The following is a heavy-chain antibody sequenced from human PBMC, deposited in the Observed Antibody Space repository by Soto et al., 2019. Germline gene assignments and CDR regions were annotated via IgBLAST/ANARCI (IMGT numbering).Heavy chain of an antibody. V-gene: IGHV3-30*18. Sequence: GGSLRLSCAASGFTFSSYGMHWVRQAPGKGLEWVVVISYDGSNKYYADSVKGRFTISRDNSKNTLYLQMNSLRAEDTAVYYCAKDRGELRYFDWLTGPFDPWGQGTLVTVSS. J-gene: IGHJ5*02. CDR2: ISYDGSNK. D-gene: IGHD3-9*01. CDR3: AKDRGELRYFDWLTGPFDP. CDR1: GFTFSSYG.